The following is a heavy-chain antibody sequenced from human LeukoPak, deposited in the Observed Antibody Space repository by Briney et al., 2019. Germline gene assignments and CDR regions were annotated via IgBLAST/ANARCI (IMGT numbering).Heavy chain of an antibody. CDR3: ARRYLLRFLEWLPQGSSGMDV. D-gene: IGHD3-3*01. V-gene: IGHV4-31*03. Sequence: SETLSLTCTVSGGSISSGGYYWSWIRQHPGKGLEWIGYIYYSGSTYYNPSLKSRVTISVDTSKNQFSLKLSSVTAADTAVYYCARRYLLRFLEWLPQGSSGMDVWGQGTTVTVSS. CDR2: IYYSGST. CDR1: GGSISSGGYY. J-gene: IGHJ6*02.